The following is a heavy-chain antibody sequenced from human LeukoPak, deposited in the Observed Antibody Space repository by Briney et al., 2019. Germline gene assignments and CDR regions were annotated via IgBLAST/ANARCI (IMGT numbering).Heavy chain of an antibody. J-gene: IGHJ4*02. CDR2: INSDGSSI. Sequence: GGSLRLSCAASGFTFSNYWMHWVRQAPGKGLVWVSLINSDGSSIRYADSVKGRFTISRDNAKNTLYLQMNRLRAEDTAVYYCARATKICSGGSCYSGKFDYWGQGTLVTVSS. V-gene: IGHV3-74*01. CDR3: ARATKICSGGSCYSGKFDY. D-gene: IGHD2-15*01. CDR1: GFTFSNYW.